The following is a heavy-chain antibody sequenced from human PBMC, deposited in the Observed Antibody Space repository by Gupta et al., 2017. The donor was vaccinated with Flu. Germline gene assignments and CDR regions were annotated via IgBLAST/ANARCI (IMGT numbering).Heavy chain of an antibody. D-gene: IGHD1-26*01. V-gene: IGHV4-39*01. Sequence: SISSSSDYWGWIRQPPGKGLEWIGSIYYSGSTYYNPSLKSRVTISVDTSKNQFSLKLSSVTAADTAVYYCARQSGSYYSDYWGQGTLVTVSS. CDR3: ARQSGSYYSDY. CDR1: SISSSSDY. J-gene: IGHJ4*02. CDR2: IYYSGST.